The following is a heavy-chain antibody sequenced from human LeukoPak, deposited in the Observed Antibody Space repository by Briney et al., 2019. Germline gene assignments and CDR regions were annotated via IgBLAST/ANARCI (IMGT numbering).Heavy chain of an antibody. CDR3: ARGQGEIVAVSFDH. J-gene: IGHJ4*02. CDR1: GGSFSGYY. CDR2: INHSGST. V-gene: IGHV4-34*01. Sequence: SETLSLTCAVYGGSFSGYYWSWIRQPPGKGLEWIGEINHSGSTNYNPSLKSRVTISVDTSKNQFSLKLSSVTAADTAVYYCARGQGEIVAVSFDHWGQGTLVTVSS. D-gene: IGHD3-22*01.